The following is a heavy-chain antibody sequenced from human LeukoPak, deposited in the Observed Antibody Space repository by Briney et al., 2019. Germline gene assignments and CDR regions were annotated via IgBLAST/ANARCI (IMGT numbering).Heavy chain of an antibody. D-gene: IGHD1-20*01. CDR3: AKRSDNWNVGGPFDY. Sequence: GGSLRLSCAASGFTFSNYAMSWVRQAPGKGLEWVSAIRDTGGNTYYADSVKGRFTISRDNSRNTLYLQMDSLRAEDTAVFYCAKRSDNWNVGGPFDYWGQGTLVTVSS. J-gene: IGHJ4*02. CDR1: GFTFSNYA. CDR2: IRDTGGNT. V-gene: IGHV3-23*01.